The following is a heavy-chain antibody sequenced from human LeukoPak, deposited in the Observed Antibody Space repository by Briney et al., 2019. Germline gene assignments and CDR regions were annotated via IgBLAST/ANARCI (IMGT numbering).Heavy chain of an antibody. D-gene: IGHD6-13*01. CDR2: ISSSSSYI. V-gene: IGHV3-21*04. CDR3: AKSHTSSWRNFDY. Sequence: GGSLRLSCAASGFTFSNYSMNWVRQAPGKGLEWVSSISSSSSYIYYAASVKGRFTISRDNAKNTLYLQMNSLRAEDTAVYYCAKSHTSSWRNFDYWGQGTLVTVSS. J-gene: IGHJ4*02. CDR1: GFTFSNYS.